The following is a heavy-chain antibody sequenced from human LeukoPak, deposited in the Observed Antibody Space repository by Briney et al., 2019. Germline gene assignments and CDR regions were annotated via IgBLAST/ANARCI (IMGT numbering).Heavy chain of an antibody. J-gene: IGHJ4*02. D-gene: IGHD3-10*01. CDR1: DYTFTSYG. Sequence: ASVKVSCKASDYTFTSYGISWVRQAPGQGLEWMGWISAYNGNTNYAQKLQGRVTMTTDTSTSTAYMELRSLRSDDTAVYYCARDGSYYGSGSSDYWGQGTLVTVSS. CDR3: ARDGSYYGSGSSDY. V-gene: IGHV1-18*01. CDR2: ISAYNGNT.